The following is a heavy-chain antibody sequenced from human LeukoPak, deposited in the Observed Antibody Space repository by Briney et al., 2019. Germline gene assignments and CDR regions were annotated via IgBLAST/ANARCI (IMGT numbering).Heavy chain of an antibody. V-gene: IGHV3-53*04. D-gene: IGHD6-13*01. CDR1: GFTVSSNY. CDR2: IYSGGST. J-gene: IGHJ4*02. Sequence: GGSLRLSCAASGFTVSSNYMSWVRQAPWKGLEWVSVIYSGGSTYDADSVKGRFTISRHNSKKPLYLQMNSLRDEDTAVYYCAKREIAAAGFDYWGQGTLVTVSS. CDR3: AKREIAAAGFDY.